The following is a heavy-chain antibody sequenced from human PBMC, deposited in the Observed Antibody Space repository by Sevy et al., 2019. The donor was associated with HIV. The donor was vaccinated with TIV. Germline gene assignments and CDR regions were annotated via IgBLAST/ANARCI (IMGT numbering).Heavy chain of an antibody. V-gene: IGHV3-33*01. Sequence: GGSLILSCAASGFTFSSYGMHWVRQAPGKGLEWVAVIWFDGSNTYYADSVKGRFTISRDIAENTLHLQMNSLRAEDTAVYYCARDLEFYDYGAYGPSFMPDYWGQGTLVTVSS. CDR3: ARDLEFYDYGAYGPSFMPDY. D-gene: IGHD3-16*01. CDR2: IWFDGSNT. CDR1: GFTFSSYG. J-gene: IGHJ4*02.